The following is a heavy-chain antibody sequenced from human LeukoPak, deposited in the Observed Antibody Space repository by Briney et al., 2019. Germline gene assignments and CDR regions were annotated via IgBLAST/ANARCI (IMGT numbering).Heavy chain of an antibody. D-gene: IGHD2-2*01. CDR3: AKDPCSSTSCYPYNWFDP. Sequence: GGSPRLXCAASGFTFSSYAMSWVRQAPGKGLEWVSAISGSGGSTYYADSVKGRFTISRDNSKNTLYLQMNSLRAEDTAVYYCAKDPCSSTSCYPYNWFDPWGQGTLVTVSS. CDR1: GFTFSSYA. J-gene: IGHJ5*02. V-gene: IGHV3-23*01. CDR2: ISGSGGST.